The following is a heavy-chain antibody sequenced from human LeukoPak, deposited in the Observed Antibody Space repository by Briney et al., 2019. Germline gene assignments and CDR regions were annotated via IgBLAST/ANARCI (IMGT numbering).Heavy chain of an antibody. J-gene: IGHJ4*02. Sequence: GGSLRLSCAGSGFNFKDYGMTWVRQAPGKGLEWVSGINWNGGSIAYADSVKGRFIISRDNATNSLYLQMNSLRAEDTALYYCASHTSATDYWGQGTLVTVSS. CDR3: ASHTSATDY. D-gene: IGHD6-19*01. CDR1: GFNFKDYG. V-gene: IGHV3-20*04. CDR2: INWNGGSI.